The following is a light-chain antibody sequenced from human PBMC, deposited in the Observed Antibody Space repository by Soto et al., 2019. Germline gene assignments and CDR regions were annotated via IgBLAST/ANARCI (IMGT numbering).Light chain of an antibody. V-gene: IGLV2-14*01. J-gene: IGLJ3*02. Sequence: QSAPTQPASVSGSPGQSITISCTGTSSDVGAYNHVSWYQQHPGKVPKVMIYEVSNRPSGVSDRFSGSKSGNTASLTISGLQAEDEADYYCMSYTTSDTFWVLGGGTKLTVL. CDR2: EVS. CDR3: MSYTTSDTFWV. CDR1: SSDVGAYNH.